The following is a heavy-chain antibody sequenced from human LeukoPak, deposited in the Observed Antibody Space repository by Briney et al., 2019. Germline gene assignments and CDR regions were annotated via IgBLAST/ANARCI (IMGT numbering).Heavy chain of an antibody. V-gene: IGHV5-51*01. CDR1: GYSFTSYW. CDR3: ARLNIVVVTVIGYYFDY. CDR2: IYPGDSDT. D-gene: IGHD2-21*02. Sequence: ESLKISCKGSGYSFTSYWIGWVRQMPGKGLGWMGIIYPGDSDTRYSPSFQGQVTISADKSISTAYLQWSSLKASDTAMYYCARLNIVVVTVIGYYFDYWGQGTLVTVSS. J-gene: IGHJ4*02.